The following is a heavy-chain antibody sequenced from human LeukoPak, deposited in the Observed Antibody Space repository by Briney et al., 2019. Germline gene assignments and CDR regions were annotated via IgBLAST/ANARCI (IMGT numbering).Heavy chain of an antibody. V-gene: IGHV1-3*01. J-gene: IGHJ4*02. CDR1: GYDCTSYA. Sequence: ASVKVSCKTSGYDCTSYAMHWVRQAPGQRLEWMGWINVVNGNTKLSQKFQERVIITSDTSASTTYMEMSSLRFDDTAMYYCARAPLTTYPRWGQGTLVTVSS. D-gene: IGHD2/OR15-2a*01. CDR2: INVVNGNT. CDR3: ARAPLTTYPR.